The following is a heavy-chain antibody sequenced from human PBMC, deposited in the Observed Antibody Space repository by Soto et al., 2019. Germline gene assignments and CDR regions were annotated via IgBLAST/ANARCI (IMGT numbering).Heavy chain of an antibody. D-gene: IGHD6-13*01. CDR1: GFTFSSYS. CDR3: ARDRQSTPWYAADY. CDR2: ISGSGGYI. V-gene: IGHV3-21*01. J-gene: IGHJ4*02. Sequence: VGSLRLSCEGSGFTFSSYSMNWVRQAPGKGLEWVSSISGSGGYIYYADSVKGRFTISRDNAKNSLYLQTTSLRDEDTALYYCARDRQSTPWYAADYWGQGSLVTVAS.